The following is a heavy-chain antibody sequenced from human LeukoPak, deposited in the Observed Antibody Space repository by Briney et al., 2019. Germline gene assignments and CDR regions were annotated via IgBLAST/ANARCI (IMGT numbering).Heavy chain of an antibody. J-gene: IGHJ4*02. CDR1: GFTFTDYA. CDR3: AKVRYYDFWSGYPNY. V-gene: IGHV3-23*01. D-gene: IGHD3-3*01. CDR2: ITTTVGDT. Sequence: GGSLRLSCVASGFTFTDYAMTWVRQPPGRRLEWVSTITTTVGDTHYADSVKGRFTVSRDDSKGTLFLQMNSLRAEDTAVYYCAKVRYYDFWSGYPNYWGQGTLVTVSS.